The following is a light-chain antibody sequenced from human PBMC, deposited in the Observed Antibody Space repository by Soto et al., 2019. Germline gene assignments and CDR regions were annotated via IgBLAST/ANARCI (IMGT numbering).Light chain of an antibody. CDR2: GAS. CDR1: QTITTS. Sequence: DIQLTQSPSSLSASVGDRLTITCRASQTITTSLNWYQQKPGKAPKVLIFGASNLQSGVPSRFSGSGSGTDFTLTITSLQPEDSATYYCQQSYSTPLTFGPGTKVDIK. J-gene: IGKJ3*01. V-gene: IGKV1-39*01. CDR3: QQSYSTPLT.